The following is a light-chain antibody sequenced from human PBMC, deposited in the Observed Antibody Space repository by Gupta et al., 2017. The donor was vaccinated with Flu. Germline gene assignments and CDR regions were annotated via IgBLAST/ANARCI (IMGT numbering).Light chain of an antibody. Sequence: QSVFTPPPSVSAAPGQPVTISCSGSSSNIGNNYVSCYQQLPGTAPKLLIYENNKRPSGRPDRFSGSKSGTTATRGITGLQTGEEADYYCGTWESSLSAYYVFGTGTKVTVL. CDR1: SSNIGNNY. V-gene: IGLV1-51*02. J-gene: IGLJ1*01. CDR3: GTWESSLSAYYV. CDR2: ENN.